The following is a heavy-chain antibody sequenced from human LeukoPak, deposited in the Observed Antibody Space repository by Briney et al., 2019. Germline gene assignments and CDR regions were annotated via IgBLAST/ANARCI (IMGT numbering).Heavy chain of an antibody. CDR3: TASYTWNYWVAH. Sequence: GGSLRLSCAASGFTFSNAWMIWVRQAPGKGLEWVGRIKSKTDGGTTEYAAPVKGRFTISRDDSKKMVYLQMNSLKTEDTGVYYCTASYTWNYWVAHWGQGTLVTVSS. J-gene: IGHJ4*02. D-gene: IGHD1-7*01. CDR2: IKSKTDGGTT. CDR1: GFTFSNAW. V-gene: IGHV3-15*01.